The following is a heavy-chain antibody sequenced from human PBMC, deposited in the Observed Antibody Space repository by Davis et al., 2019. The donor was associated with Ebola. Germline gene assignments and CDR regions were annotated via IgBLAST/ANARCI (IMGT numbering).Heavy chain of an antibody. CDR2: ISGSGGST. CDR3: AKLKGYCSGGSCY. D-gene: IGHD2-15*01. CDR1: GFTFSSYA. Sequence: GESLKISCAASGFTFSSYAMSWVRQAPGKGLEWVSAISGSGGSTYYADAVKGRFTISRDNSKNTLYLHMNSLRAEDTAVYYCAKLKGYCSGGSCYWGQGTLVTVSS. J-gene: IGHJ4*02. V-gene: IGHV3-23*01.